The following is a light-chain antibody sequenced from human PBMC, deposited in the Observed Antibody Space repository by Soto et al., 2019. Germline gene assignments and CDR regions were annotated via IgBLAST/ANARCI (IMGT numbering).Light chain of an antibody. CDR1: SSDVGGYNY. V-gene: IGLV2-23*02. CDR2: EVS. Sequence: QSALTQPASVSGSPGQSITISCTGTSSDVGGYNYVSWYQQHPGKAPKLMIYEVSNRPSGVSNRFSGSKSGNTAALTISGLQAEDEADYYCCSYAGSSNWVFGGGTKVTVL. CDR3: CSYAGSSNWV. J-gene: IGLJ3*02.